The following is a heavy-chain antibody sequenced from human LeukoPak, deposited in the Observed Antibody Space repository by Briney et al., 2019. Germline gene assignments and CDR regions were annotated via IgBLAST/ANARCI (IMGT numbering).Heavy chain of an antibody. CDR1: GGSFSGYY. CDR2: IYYSGST. Sequence: SETLSLTCAVYGGSFSGYYWSWIRQPPGKGLEWIGYIYYSGSTNYNPSLKSRVTISVDTSKNQFSLKLSSVTAADTAVYYCARVRRNIAAGMDYWGQGTLVTVSS. CDR3: ARVRRNIAAGMDY. V-gene: IGHV4-59*12. D-gene: IGHD6-13*01. J-gene: IGHJ4*02.